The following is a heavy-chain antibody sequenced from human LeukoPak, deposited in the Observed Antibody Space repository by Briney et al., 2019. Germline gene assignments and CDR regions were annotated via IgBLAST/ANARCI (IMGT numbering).Heavy chain of an antibody. Sequence: ASVKVTCKASGGTFSSYAISWVRQAPGQGLEWMGGIIPIFGTANYAQKFQGRVTITADESTSTAYMELSSLRSEDTAVYYCARGPLLDYYYYMDVWGKGTMVTVSS. D-gene: IGHD2-15*01. CDR1: GGTFSSYA. CDR2: IIPIFGTA. V-gene: IGHV1-69*13. CDR3: ARGPLLDYYYYMDV. J-gene: IGHJ6*03.